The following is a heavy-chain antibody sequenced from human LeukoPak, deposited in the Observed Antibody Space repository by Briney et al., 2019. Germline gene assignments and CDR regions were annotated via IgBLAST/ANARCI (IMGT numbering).Heavy chain of an antibody. CDR1: GFTFSMFS. J-gene: IGHJ4*02. CDR3: ARGRGFGELLPSPFDY. Sequence: GGSLRLSCAASGFTFSMFSMNWVRQAPGKGLGWIAFIRGRTDTTYYADSVKGRFTISRDNSKNTLYLQMNSLRAEDTTVYYCARGRGFGELLPSPFDYWGQGTLVTVSS. V-gene: IGHV3-48*01. D-gene: IGHD3-10*01. CDR2: IRGRTDTT.